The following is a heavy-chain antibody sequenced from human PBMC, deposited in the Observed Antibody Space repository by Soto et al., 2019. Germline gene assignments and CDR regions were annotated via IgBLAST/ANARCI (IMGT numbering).Heavy chain of an antibody. CDR3: AKAGYDFWSGYLSKGHYYYYYMDV. CDR2: ISGSGGST. Sequence: EVQLLESGGGLVQPGGSLRLSCAASGFTFSSYAMSWVRQAPGKGLEWVSAISGSGGSTYYADSVKGRFTISRDNSKNTRYLQMNSLRAEDTAVYYCAKAGYDFWSGYLSKGHYYYYYMDVWGKGTTVTVSS. D-gene: IGHD3-3*01. V-gene: IGHV3-23*01. J-gene: IGHJ6*03. CDR1: GFTFSSYA.